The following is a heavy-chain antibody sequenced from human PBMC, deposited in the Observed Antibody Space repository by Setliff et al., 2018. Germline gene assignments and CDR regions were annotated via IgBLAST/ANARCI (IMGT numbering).Heavy chain of an antibody. CDR2: IYYTGST. Sequence: NPSETLSLTCTVSGGSISSSSHYWGWIRQPPGKGLEWIGSIYYTGSTYYNPSLEGRVTMSVDTSKRQFSLKLGSATAADTAVYYCARDMGQPYYFESWGLGTLVTVSS. V-gene: IGHV4-39*07. J-gene: IGHJ4*02. D-gene: IGHD1-1*01. CDR3: ARDMGQPYYFES. CDR1: GGSISSSSHY.